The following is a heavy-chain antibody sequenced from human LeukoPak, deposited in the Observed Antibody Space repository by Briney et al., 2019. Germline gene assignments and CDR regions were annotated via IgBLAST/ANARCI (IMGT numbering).Heavy chain of an antibody. CDR3: ARTYASGSRRYWYFDL. D-gene: IGHD3-10*01. V-gene: IGHV3-23*01. Sequence: GGSLRLSCAASGFTVSSNYMSWVRQAPGKGLEWVSAISGSGGSTYYADSVKGRFTISRDNSKNTLYLQMNSLRAEDTAVYYCARTYASGSRRYWYFDLWGRGTLVTV. CDR1: GFTVSSNY. CDR2: ISGSGGST. J-gene: IGHJ2*01.